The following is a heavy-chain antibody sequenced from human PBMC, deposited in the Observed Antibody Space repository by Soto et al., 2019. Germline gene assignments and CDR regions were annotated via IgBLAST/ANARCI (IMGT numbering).Heavy chain of an antibody. V-gene: IGHV1-8*01. CDR3: ASWLKEAGIGGNYYYRMDV. D-gene: IGHD6-19*01. CDR2: MNPNSGNT. J-gene: IGHJ6*02. Sequence: GASVKVSCKASGYTFTSYDINWVRQATGQGPEWMGWMNPNSGNTGYAQKFRGRVTITADESTTTAHMELSSLRSEDTAVYYCASWLKEAGIGGNYYYRMDVWGQGTTVTVSS. CDR1: GYTFTSYD.